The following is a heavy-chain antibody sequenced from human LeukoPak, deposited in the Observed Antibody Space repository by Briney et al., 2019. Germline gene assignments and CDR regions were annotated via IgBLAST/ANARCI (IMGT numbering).Heavy chain of an antibody. D-gene: IGHD3-10*01. CDR1: GFSLNSSGMC. CDR3: ARTHITRVRGENFDY. Sequence: SGPALVKPTQTLTLTCTFSGFSLNSSGMCVSWIRQPPGKALEWLARIDWEDDKYYSTSLRTRLTISKDTSKNQVVLRMTNMDPVDTATYYCARTHITRVRGENFDYWGQGTLVTVSS. J-gene: IGHJ4*02. CDR2: IDWEDDK. V-gene: IGHV2-70*11.